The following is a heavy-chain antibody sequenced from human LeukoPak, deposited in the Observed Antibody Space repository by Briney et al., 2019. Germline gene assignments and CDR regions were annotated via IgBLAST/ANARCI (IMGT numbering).Heavy chain of an antibody. CDR2: IYPNSGGT. Sequence: ASVTVSCKASGYTFTGYYMHWVRQAPGQGLEWIGWIYPNSGGTNTAQKFQGRVTMTRDTSISTAYMELSRLRSDDTAVYYCARGLSVAGTGDFDYWGQGTLVTVSS. D-gene: IGHD6-19*01. CDR3: ARGLSVAGTGDFDY. J-gene: IGHJ4*02. V-gene: IGHV1-2*02. CDR1: GYTFTGYY.